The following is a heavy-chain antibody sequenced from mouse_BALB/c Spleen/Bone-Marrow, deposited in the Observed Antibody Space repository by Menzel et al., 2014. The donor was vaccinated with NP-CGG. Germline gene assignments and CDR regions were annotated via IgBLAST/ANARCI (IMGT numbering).Heavy chain of an antibody. Sequence: EVQLVESGGGLVQPGGSLKLSCAASGFTFSSYTMSWVRQTPEKRLKWVAYISNGGGSTYYPDTVKGRFTISRDNAKNTLYLQMSSLKSEDTAMYYCARHVGNPYAMDYWGQGTSVTVSS. V-gene: IGHV5-12-2*01. CDR1: GFTFSSYT. J-gene: IGHJ4*01. CDR2: ISNGGGST. D-gene: IGHD3-1*01. CDR3: ARHVGNPYAMDY.